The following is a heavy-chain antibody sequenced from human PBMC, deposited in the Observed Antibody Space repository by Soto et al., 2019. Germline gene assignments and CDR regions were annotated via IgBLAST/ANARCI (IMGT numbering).Heavy chain of an antibody. Sequence: GGSLRLSCAASGFTFSSYSMNWVRQAPGKGLEWVSSISSSSSYIYYADSVKGRFTISRDNAKNSLYLQMNSLRAEDTAVYYCARDGYSGYPPKFDYWGQGTLVTVSS. J-gene: IGHJ4*02. V-gene: IGHV3-21*01. D-gene: IGHD5-12*01. CDR1: GFTFSSYS. CDR3: ARDGYSGYPPKFDY. CDR2: ISSSSSYI.